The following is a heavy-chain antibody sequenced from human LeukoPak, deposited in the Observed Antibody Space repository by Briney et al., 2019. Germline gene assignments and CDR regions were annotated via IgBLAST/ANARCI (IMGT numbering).Heavy chain of an antibody. CDR2: INPNGGGT. J-gene: IGHJ6*02. V-gene: IGHV1-2*02. D-gene: IGHD4-17*01. CDR1: GYTFTGYY. Sequence: ASVKVSCKASGYTFTGYYMHWVRQAPGQGPEWMGWINPNGGGTNYAQNFQGRVTMTRDTSINTVYMELSRLTSDDTAAYYCARDPWTTGVSRYGMDVWGQGTTVTVSS. CDR3: ARDPWTTGVSRYGMDV.